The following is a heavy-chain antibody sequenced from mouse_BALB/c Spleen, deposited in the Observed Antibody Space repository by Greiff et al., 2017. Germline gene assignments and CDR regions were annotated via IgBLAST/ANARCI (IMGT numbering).Heavy chain of an antibody. CDR2: ISYSGST. J-gene: IGHJ4*01. Sequence: EVQLQESGPGLVKPSQSLSLTCTVTGFSITSDYAWNWIRQSPGNKLEWRGYISYSGSTRYNPSLQSRISITRDTSKNQFFLQLSSVTTEDTATYYCARDYGGAMDYWGQGTSVTVSS. CDR3: ARDYGGAMDY. D-gene: IGHD1-1*01. CDR1: GFSITSDYA. V-gene: IGHV3-2*02.